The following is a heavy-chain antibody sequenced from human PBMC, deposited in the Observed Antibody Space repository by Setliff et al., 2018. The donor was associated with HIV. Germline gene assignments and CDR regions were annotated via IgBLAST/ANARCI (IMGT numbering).Heavy chain of an antibody. CDR2: IIPILGIA. CDR3: ARGVQRPPPYSYYYMDV. D-gene: IGHD3-3*01. V-gene: IGHV1-69*10. Sequence: SVKVSCKASGGTFSSYAISWVRQAPGQGLEWMGGIIPILGIANYAQKFQGRVTITADKSTSTAYMELSSLRSEDTAVYYCARGVQRPPPYSYYYMDVWGEGTMVTVSS. J-gene: IGHJ6*03. CDR1: GGTFSSYA.